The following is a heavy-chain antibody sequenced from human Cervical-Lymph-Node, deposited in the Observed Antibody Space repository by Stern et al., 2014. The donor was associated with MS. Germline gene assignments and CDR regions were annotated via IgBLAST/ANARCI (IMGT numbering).Heavy chain of an antibody. CDR2: INTNTGTP. V-gene: IGHV7-4-1*02. J-gene: IGHJ5*02. CDR1: GYTFTKYL. D-gene: IGHD3-3*01. CDR3: ARDMSDFWSDYGHNWFDP. Sequence: AQLVESGSELKKPGASVTVSCKASGYTFTKYLIHWVRQAPGQGLEWMGWINTNTGTPMYARGFAGRFVFSLDTSVSTAYLQISRLKTEDTAIYYCARDMSDFWSDYGHNWFDPWGQGTLVTVSS.